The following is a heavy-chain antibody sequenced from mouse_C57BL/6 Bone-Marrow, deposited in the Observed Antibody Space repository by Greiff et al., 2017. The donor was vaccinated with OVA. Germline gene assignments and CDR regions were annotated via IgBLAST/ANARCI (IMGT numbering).Heavy chain of an antibody. Sequence: QVQLQQSGAELARPGASVKLSCKASGYTFTSYGISWVKQRTGQGLEWIGEIYPRSGNTSYNEKFKGKATLTADKSSSTAYMELRSLTSEDSAVYFCARSPHYYGSTSWFAYWGQGTLVTVSA. D-gene: IGHD1-1*01. V-gene: IGHV1-81*01. CDR2: IYPRSGNT. CDR3: ARSPHYYGSTSWFAY. CDR1: GYTFTSYG. J-gene: IGHJ3*01.